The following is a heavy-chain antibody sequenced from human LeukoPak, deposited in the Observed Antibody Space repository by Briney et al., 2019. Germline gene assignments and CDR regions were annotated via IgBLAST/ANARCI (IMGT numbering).Heavy chain of an antibody. CDR2: IYYSGST. Sequence: SETLSLTCTVSGGYISSSSYYWGWIRQPPGKGLEWIGNIYYSGSTYYNPSLKSRVTISVDTSKNQFSLKLSSVIAADTAVYYCARRVDTASFDYWGQGTLVTVSS. J-gene: IGHJ4*02. V-gene: IGHV4-39*01. CDR3: ARRVDTASFDY. CDR1: GGYISSSSYY. D-gene: IGHD5-18*01.